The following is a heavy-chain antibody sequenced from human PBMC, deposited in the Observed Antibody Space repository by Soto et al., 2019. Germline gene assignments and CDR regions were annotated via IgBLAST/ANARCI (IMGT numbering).Heavy chain of an antibody. D-gene: IGHD4-4*01. Sequence: QVELVQSGPEVKKPGASVKVSCQASGYTFSSHGVSWVRQAPGQGLEWIGWISAYNGNTNFAQKFQSRFTMTTDKSTSTAYMELKSLRSDDTDVYYCAREYDYSTPSYYYGMDVWGQGTTVNVSS. CDR2: ISAYNGNT. CDR3: AREYDYSTPSYYYGMDV. V-gene: IGHV1-18*01. J-gene: IGHJ6*02. CDR1: GYTFSSHG.